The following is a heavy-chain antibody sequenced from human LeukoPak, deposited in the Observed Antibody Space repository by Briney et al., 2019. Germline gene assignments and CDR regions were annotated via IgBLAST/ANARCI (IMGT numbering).Heavy chain of an antibody. CDR3: ASSPGLLWFEKTGYFDY. D-gene: IGHD3-10*01. CDR2: ISYDGSNK. Sequence: GGSLRLSCAASGFTFSSYGMHWVRQAPGKGLEWVAVISYDGSNKYYADSVKGRFTISRDNAKNSLYLQMNSLRAEDTAVYYCASSPGLLWFEKTGYFDYWGQGTLVTVSS. V-gene: IGHV3-30*03. CDR1: GFTFSSYG. J-gene: IGHJ4*02.